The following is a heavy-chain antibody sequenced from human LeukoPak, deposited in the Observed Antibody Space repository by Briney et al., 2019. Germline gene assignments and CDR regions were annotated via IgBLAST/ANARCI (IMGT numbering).Heavy chain of an antibody. CDR1: GLILRDDW. Sequence: GGSLTLSCEVYGLILRDDWGSWVRQAPGKGLEWVGRIKSQGGGGTRDYGAPMKGRFSISRDDSRNTIYLQMKSLKTEDTGIYYCTHISSVPDRFTFWGQGTLVTVSS. CDR2: IKSQGGGGTR. D-gene: IGHD2-21*01. CDR3: THISSVPDRFTF. J-gene: IGHJ4*02. V-gene: IGHV3-15*01.